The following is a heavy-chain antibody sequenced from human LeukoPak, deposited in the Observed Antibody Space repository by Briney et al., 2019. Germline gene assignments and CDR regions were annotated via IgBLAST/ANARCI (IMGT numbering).Heavy chain of an antibody. J-gene: IGHJ5*02. V-gene: IGHV4-59*08. D-gene: IGHD2-8*01. CDR1: GGSISNYY. CDR2: ISYSGGT. Sequence: KPSETLSLTCTVSGGSISNYYWNWIRQRPGKGLEWVGHISYSGGTKYNPSLQSRVTISINTSKNQFSLNLIYIPAADTAFYYCWRRVIMSAAGVPDTWLDPWGQGILVTVSS. CDR3: WRRVIMSAAGVPDTWLDP.